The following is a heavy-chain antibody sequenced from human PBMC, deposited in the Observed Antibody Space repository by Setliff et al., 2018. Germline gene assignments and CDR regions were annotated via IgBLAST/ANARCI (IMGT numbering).Heavy chain of an antibody. CDR1: GGSISSYY. Sequence: SETLSLTCTVSGGSISSYYWSWIRQPPGKGLEWIGYIYYSGSTNYNPSLKSRVTISVDTSKNQFSLKLNSLTAADTAVYYCARIKWFGETDCFDSWGQGTLVTVSS. CDR3: ARIKWFGETDCFDS. CDR2: IYYSGST. V-gene: IGHV4-59*12. J-gene: IGHJ5*01. D-gene: IGHD3-10*01.